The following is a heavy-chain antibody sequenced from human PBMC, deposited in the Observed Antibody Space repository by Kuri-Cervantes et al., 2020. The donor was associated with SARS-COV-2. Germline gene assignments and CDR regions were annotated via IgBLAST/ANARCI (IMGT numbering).Heavy chain of an antibody. V-gene: IGHV3-30-3*01. Sequence: GESLKISCGASGLTFSTSAMHWVRQAPDKGLEWVAVISHDGFYKYTADSVKGRFTMSRDNSKNTLYLQMNSLRAEDTAVYYCANPSSHYYDSSGYYYDDAFDIWGQGTMVTVSS. CDR3: ANPSSHYYDSSGYYYDDAFDI. CDR1: GLTFSTSA. J-gene: IGHJ3*02. D-gene: IGHD3-22*01. CDR2: ISHDGFYK.